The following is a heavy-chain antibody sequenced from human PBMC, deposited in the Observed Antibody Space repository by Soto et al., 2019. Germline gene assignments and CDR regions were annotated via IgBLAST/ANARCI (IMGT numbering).Heavy chain of an antibody. CDR2: IRSKANSYAT. CDR3: TTTRYYGMDV. CDR1: GFTFSGSA. J-gene: IGHJ6*02. Sequence: EVQLVESGGGLVQPGGSLKLSCAASGFTFSGSAMHWVRQASGKGLEWVGRIRSKANSYATAYAASVKGRFTISRDDSKNTAYLQMNSLKTEDTAVYYCTTTRYYGMDVWGQGTTVTVSS. V-gene: IGHV3-73*02.